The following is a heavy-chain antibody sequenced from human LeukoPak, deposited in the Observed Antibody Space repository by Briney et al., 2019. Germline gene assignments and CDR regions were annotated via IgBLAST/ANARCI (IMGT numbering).Heavy chain of an antibody. D-gene: IGHD6-13*01. CDR1: GFTFSSYA. Sequence: PGGSLRLSCAASGFTFSSYAMHWVRQAPGKGLEWVANIKQDGSEKNYVDSVKGRFTISRDNAKNSMSLQMNSLRAEDTAVYYCTREGILAGVDYWGQGTLVTVSS. J-gene: IGHJ4*02. CDR3: TREGILAGVDY. V-gene: IGHV3-7*01. CDR2: IKQDGSEK.